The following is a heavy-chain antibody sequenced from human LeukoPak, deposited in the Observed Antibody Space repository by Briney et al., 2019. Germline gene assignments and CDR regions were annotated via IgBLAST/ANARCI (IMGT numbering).Heavy chain of an antibody. J-gene: IGHJ4*02. Sequence: PSETLSLTCTVSGGSISSYYWSWIRQPPGKGLEWIGYIYYSGSTNYNPSLKSRVTISVDTSKNQFSLKLSSVTAADTAVYYCARQHYGDQINFDYWGQETLVTVSS. D-gene: IGHD4-17*01. CDR2: IYYSGST. CDR3: ARQHYGDQINFDY. CDR1: GGSISSYY. V-gene: IGHV4-59*01.